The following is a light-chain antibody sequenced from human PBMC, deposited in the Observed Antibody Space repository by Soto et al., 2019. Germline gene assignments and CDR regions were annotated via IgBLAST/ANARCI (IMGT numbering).Light chain of an antibody. CDR3: ASWDDSLSGYV. Sequence: QLVLTQPPSASGTHGQRVTISCSGSSSNIGGNAVNWYQQLPGTTPKLLIYSNNQRPSGVPDRFSGSKSGTSASLAISGLQSEDEADYYCASWDDSLSGYVFGTGTRSPS. CDR2: SNN. CDR1: SSNIGGNA. V-gene: IGLV1-44*01. J-gene: IGLJ1*01.